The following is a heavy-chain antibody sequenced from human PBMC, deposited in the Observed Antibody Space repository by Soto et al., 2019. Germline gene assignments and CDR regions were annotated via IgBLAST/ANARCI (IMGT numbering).Heavy chain of an antibody. CDR2: IFGGGCT. J-gene: IGHJ4*02. CDR1: GFTVSITY. V-gene: IGHV3-66*01. CDR3: AREGPDCSPYTCWQRGFDY. D-gene: IGHD2-21*02. Sequence: EVQLVDSGGGLVQPGGSLRLACAASGFTVSITYMSWVRQGPGKGLEWVSIIFGGGCTQYADSVKGRFTMSRDDSRNTLYLQRNSLRVEDTGIYYCAREGPDCSPYTCWQRGFDYWGQGALVTVSS.